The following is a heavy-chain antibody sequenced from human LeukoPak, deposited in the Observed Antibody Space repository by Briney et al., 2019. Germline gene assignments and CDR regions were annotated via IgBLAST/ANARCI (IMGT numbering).Heavy chain of an antibody. CDR1: GGSISSGGYY. Sequence: SQTLSLTCTVSGGSISSGGYYWSWIRQHPGNGLEWIGYIYYSGSTYYNPSLKSRVTISVDTSKNQFSLKLSSVTAADTAVYYCARKGVELGEISFFPSKPTPHFDYWGQGTLVTVSS. V-gene: IGHV4-31*03. D-gene: IGHD3-16*02. CDR3: ARKGVELGEISFFPSKPTPHFDY. J-gene: IGHJ4*02. CDR2: IYYSGST.